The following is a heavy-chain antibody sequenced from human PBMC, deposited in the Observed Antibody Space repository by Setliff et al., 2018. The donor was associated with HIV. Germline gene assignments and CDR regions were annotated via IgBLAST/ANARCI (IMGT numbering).Heavy chain of an antibody. CDR1: GGSISSGSYY. CDR3: ARDPITMVRGGVDP. Sequence: PSETLSLTCTVSGGSISSGSYYWSWIRQPAGKGLEWIGHIYTSGSTNYNPSLKSRVTISVDTSKNQFSLKLSSVTAADTAVYYCARDPITMVRGGVDPWGQGTLVTV. CDR2: IYTSGST. V-gene: IGHV4-61*09. D-gene: IGHD3-10*01. J-gene: IGHJ5*02.